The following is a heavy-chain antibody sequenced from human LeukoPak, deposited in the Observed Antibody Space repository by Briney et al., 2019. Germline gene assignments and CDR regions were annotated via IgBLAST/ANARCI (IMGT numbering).Heavy chain of an antibody. CDR2: ISSSGYYI. V-gene: IGHV3-21*01. J-gene: IGHJ4*02. CDR3: ASPGYGDYFDY. CDR1: GFSFSTST. Sequence: GGSLRLSCAASGFSFSTSTMNWVRRAPGKGLEWVSSISSSGYYIYYADSVKGRFTISRDNAKKSLYLQVNSLRAEDTAVYYCASPGYGDYFDYWGQGTLVTVSS. D-gene: IGHD5-12*01.